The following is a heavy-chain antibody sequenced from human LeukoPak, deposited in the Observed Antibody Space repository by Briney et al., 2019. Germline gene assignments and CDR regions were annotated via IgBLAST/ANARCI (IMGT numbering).Heavy chain of an antibody. D-gene: IGHD3-10*01. J-gene: IGHJ4*02. CDR2: ISGGGGST. CDR1: EFTFSNYA. CDR3: ARTAMVRGVDYFDS. V-gene: IGHV3-23*01. Sequence: GSLRLSCAASEFTFSNYAMNWVRQAPGKGLEWVSGISGGGGSTYYADSVKGRFTISRDNSKNTLCLQMNSLRAEDTAVYYCARTAMVRGVDYFDSWGQGTLVTVSS.